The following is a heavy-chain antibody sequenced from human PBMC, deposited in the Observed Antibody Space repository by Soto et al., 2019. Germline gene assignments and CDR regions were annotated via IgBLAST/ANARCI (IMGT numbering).Heavy chain of an antibody. J-gene: IGHJ5*02. CDR1: DGSFSGYY. D-gene: IGHD1-1*01. CDR2: INHSGST. V-gene: IGHV4-34*01. Sequence: QVQLQQWGAGLLKPSETLSLTWAVYDGSFSGYYWSWIRQPPGKGLESIGEINHSGSTKYNPSLKRRVTISVDPSKNQFSLKLSSVTAADTAVYYCASLTGTTLYNWSDPWGQGTLVTVSS. CDR3: ASLTGTTLYNWSDP.